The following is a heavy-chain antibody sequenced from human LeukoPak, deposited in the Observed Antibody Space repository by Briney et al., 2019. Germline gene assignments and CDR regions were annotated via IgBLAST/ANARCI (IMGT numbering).Heavy chain of an antibody. D-gene: IGHD1-14*01. CDR3: ARGVEPLAANTLAY. CDR2: LYSDGNT. Sequence: PGRSLRLSCAASGFTFSSYGMHWVRQAPGKGLEWVSVLYSDGNTKYADSVQGRFTISRDNSKNTLYLEMNSLSPDDTAVYYCARGVEPLAANTLAYWGQGTLVTVSS. V-gene: IGHV3-NL1*01. CDR1: GFTFSSYG. J-gene: IGHJ4*02.